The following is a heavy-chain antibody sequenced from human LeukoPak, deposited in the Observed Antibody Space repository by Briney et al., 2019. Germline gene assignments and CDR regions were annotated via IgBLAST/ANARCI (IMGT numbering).Heavy chain of an antibody. CDR2: INPNSGGT. CDR1: GYTFTGYY. J-gene: IGHJ4*02. V-gene: IGHV1-2*02. D-gene: IGHD2-15*01. CDR3: ALDCSGGSCYFSH. Sequence: ASVKVSCKASGYTFTGYYMHWVQQAPGQGLEWMGWINPNSGGTNYAQKFQGRVTMTRDTSISTAYMELSRLRSDDTAVYYCALDCSGGSCYFSHWGQGTLVTVSS.